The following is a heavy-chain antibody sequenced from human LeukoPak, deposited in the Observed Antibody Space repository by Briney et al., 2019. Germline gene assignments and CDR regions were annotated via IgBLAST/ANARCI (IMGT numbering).Heavy chain of an antibody. J-gene: IGHJ3*02. D-gene: IGHD5-18*01. CDR2: IYYSGST. CDR1: GGSISSSSYY. V-gene: IGHV4-39*07. Sequence: SETLSLTCTVSGGSISSSSYYWGWIRQPPGKGLAWIGSIYYSGSTYYNPSLKTPVTISVDTSKNQFSLKLSSVTAADTAVYYCASATWIQLWLGGAFDIWGQGTMVTVSS. CDR3: ASATWIQLWLGGAFDI.